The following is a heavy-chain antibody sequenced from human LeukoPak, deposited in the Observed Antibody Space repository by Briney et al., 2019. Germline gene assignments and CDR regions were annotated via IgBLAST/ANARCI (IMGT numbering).Heavy chain of an antibody. D-gene: IGHD5-18*01. CDR3: ARSVTSYGYYFDY. J-gene: IGHJ4*02. CDR1: GGSIGGYY. Sequence: PSETLSLTCTVSGGSIGGYYWSWIRQPPGKGLEWIGYISYSGSTNYNPSLKSRVTISVDTSKNQFSLKLSPVTAADTAVYYCARSVTSYGYYFDYWGQGTLVTVSS. V-gene: IGHV4-59*12. CDR2: ISYSGST.